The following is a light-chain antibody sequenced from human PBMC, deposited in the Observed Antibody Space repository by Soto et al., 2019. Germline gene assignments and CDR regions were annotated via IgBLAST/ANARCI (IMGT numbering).Light chain of an antibody. Sequence: EIVLTQSPATLSVSPGERATLSCGASQSVSNNLAWYQQKPGQAPRLLIYDASTRATGVPARFSGSGSGTEFTLPISSLQSEDFAVYYCQQYRNWWTFGQGTKVDIK. CDR1: QSVSNN. J-gene: IGKJ1*01. CDR3: QQYRNWWT. V-gene: IGKV3-15*01. CDR2: DAS.